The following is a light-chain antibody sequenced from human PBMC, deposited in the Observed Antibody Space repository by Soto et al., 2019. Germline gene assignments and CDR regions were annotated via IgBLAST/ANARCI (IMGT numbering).Light chain of an antibody. CDR2: AAS. Sequence: DIQMTQSPSFLSASAGDRVTIFCRASQSISNFLHWYQQKPGKAPKLLIYAASKLENGVPPRFGGSGSGTDFTLTISSLQPEDFATYYCQQSYRNPQTVGLGTKVDSK. J-gene: IGKJ1*01. CDR1: QSISNF. V-gene: IGKV1-39*01. CDR3: QQSYRNPQT.